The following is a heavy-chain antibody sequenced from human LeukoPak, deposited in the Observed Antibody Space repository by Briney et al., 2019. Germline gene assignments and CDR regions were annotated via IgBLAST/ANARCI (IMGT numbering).Heavy chain of an antibody. Sequence: SETLPLTCTVSGGPITRTSYYWGWIRQPPGKGLEWIGSIYYSGNTYYNPSLKSRVTISVDTSKNQFSLKLSSVTAADTAVYYCARLVDTRIAAREQFDYWGQGTLVTVSS. CDR1: GGPITRTSYY. D-gene: IGHD6-6*01. CDR3: ARLVDTRIAAREQFDY. V-gene: IGHV4-39*01. J-gene: IGHJ4*02. CDR2: IYYSGNT.